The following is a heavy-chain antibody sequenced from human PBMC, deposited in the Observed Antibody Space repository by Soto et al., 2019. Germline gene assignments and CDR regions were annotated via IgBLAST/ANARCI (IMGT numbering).Heavy chain of an antibody. V-gene: IGHV2-5*02. CDR2: IYWDDDK. CDR3: AHRVLRTVFGLVTTTAIYFDF. D-gene: IGHD3-3*01. Sequence: QITLNESGPTQVKPRQTLTLTCTFSGFSLTTSGVGVGWIRQSPGKAPEWLALIYWDDDKRYSPSLKSRLTITKHTSKTPLVLTMADLDPADTATYYCAHRVLRTVFGLVTTTAIYFDFWGQGTPVAVSS. J-gene: IGHJ4*02. CDR1: GFSLTTSGVG.